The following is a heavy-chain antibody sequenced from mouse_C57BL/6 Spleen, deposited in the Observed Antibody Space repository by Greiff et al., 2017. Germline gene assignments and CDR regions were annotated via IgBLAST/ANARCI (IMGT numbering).Heavy chain of an antibody. Sequence: EVMLVESGGGLVKPGGSLKLSCAASGFTFSSSAMSWVRQTPEKRLEWVATISDGGSYTYYPDNVKGRFTISRDNAKNNLYLQMSHLKSEDTAMYYCARGYSKGYYFDYWGQGTTLTVSS. J-gene: IGHJ2*01. CDR1: GFTFSSSA. CDR3: ARGYSKGYYFDY. V-gene: IGHV5-4*03. D-gene: IGHD2-5*01. CDR2: ISDGGSYT.